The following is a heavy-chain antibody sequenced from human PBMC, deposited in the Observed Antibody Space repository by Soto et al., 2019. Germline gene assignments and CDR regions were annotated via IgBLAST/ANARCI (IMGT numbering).Heavy chain of an antibody. V-gene: IGHV1-69*13. CDR3: ARKPGRGATMDV. Sequence: ASVKVSCKASGGTFSSYAISWVRQAPGQGLEWMGGIIPIFGTANYAQKFQGRVTITADESTSTAYMELSSLRSEDTAVYYCARKPGRGATMDVWGQGTTVTVSS. J-gene: IGHJ6*02. CDR1: GGTFSSYA. D-gene: IGHD1-26*01. CDR2: IIPIFGTA.